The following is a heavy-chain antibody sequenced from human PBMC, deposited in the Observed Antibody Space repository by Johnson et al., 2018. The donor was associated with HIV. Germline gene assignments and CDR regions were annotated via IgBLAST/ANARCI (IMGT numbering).Heavy chain of an antibody. CDR3: AREESSGYYHGGRGAFDI. V-gene: IGHV3-20*04. J-gene: IGHJ3*02. Sequence: VQLVESGGGVVLPGGSLRLSCAASGFTFDDYGMSWVRQAPGKGLEWVSGINWNGGNTGYADSVKGRFTISRDNAKNSVYLQMNSLRAEDTALYYCAREESSGYYHGGRGAFDIWGQGTMVTVSS. CDR2: INWNGGNT. D-gene: IGHD3-22*01. CDR1: GFTFDDYG.